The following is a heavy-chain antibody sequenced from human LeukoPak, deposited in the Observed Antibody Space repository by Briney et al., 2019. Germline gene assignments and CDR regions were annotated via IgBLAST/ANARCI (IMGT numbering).Heavy chain of an antibody. Sequence: PGGSLRLSCAASGFTFSSSAMSWVRQAPGKGLEWVSAISGSGDNTYYAGSVKGRFTIFRDNSKNMLYLQMNSRRAEDTALYYCASQKANFYDSSGDVWGQGTTVTVSS. D-gene: IGHD3-22*01. V-gene: IGHV3-23*01. J-gene: IGHJ6*02. CDR2: ISGSGDNT. CDR3: ASQKANFYDSSGDV. CDR1: GFTFSSSA.